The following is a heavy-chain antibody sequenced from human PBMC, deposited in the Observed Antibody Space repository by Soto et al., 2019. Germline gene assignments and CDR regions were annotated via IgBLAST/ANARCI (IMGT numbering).Heavy chain of an antibody. Sequence: QVQLVQSGAEVKKPGASVKVSCTASGYTFTSYGISWVRQAPGQGLEWMGWISAYNGNTNYAQKLQGRVTMTTDTSTSTAYMELRSVRPDDTAVYYCARDLEECSTSCYAGYSGQGTLVTVSS. CDR2: ISAYNGNT. J-gene: IGHJ4*02. CDR3: ARDLEECSTSCYAGY. V-gene: IGHV1-18*01. CDR1: GYTFTSYG. D-gene: IGHD2-2*01.